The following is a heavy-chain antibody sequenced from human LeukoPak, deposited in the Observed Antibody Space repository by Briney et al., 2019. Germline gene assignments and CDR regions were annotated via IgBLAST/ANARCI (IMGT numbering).Heavy chain of an antibody. V-gene: IGHV3-48*02. Sequence: SPSSSIIYYADSVKGRFTSSRDNAKNLLYLQMNSLRDEDTAVYYCARDCGYSYANDCWGQGTLVTVSS. J-gene: IGHJ4*02. D-gene: IGHD5-18*01. CDR2: SPSSSII. CDR3: ARDCGYSYANDC.